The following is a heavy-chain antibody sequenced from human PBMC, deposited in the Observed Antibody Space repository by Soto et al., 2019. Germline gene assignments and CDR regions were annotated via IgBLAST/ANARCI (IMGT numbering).Heavy chain of an antibody. CDR2: IYPGDSDT. J-gene: IGHJ6*02. D-gene: IGHD6-13*01. CDR3: ARQVLLLDSSSWYYYYGMDV. V-gene: IGHV5-51*01. Sequence: PGESLKISCKGSGYSFTSYWIGWVRQMPGKGLEWMGIIYPGDSDTRYSPSFQGQVTISADKSISTAYLQWSSLKASDTAMYYCARQVLLLDSSSWYYYYGMDVWGQGTTVTVSS. CDR1: GYSFTSYW.